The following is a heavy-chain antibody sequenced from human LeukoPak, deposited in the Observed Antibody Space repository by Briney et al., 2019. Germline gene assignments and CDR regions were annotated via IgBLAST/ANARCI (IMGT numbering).Heavy chain of an antibody. CDR3: ARFGSDGQDSGYCVGEDY. D-gene: IGHD2-21*02. CDR1: GYTFTSYD. CDR2: MNPNSGNT. V-gene: IGHV1-8*01. Sequence: ASVKVSCKASGYTFTSYDINWVRQATGQGLEWRGWMNPNSGNTGYAQKSQGRVTMTRTTSISTAYMEMSSLRSENTAVYYGARFGSDGQDSGYCVGEDYWGQGTLVTVSS. J-gene: IGHJ4*02.